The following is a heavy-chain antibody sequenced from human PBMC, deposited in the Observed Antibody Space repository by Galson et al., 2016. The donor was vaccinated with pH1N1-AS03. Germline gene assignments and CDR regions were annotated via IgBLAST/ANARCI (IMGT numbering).Heavy chain of an antibody. V-gene: IGHV5-51*01. J-gene: IGHJ4*01. CDR2: IYLDDSDT. Sequence: QSGAEVKKPGESLKISCQGSGYSFTNYWIGWVRQMPGKGLEWMGIIYLDDSDTRCSPSFQGQVTISADKSISTAYLQWSSLKASDTAMYYCARLTLSSGWPCDYWGQGTLVTVSS. D-gene: IGHD6-19*01. CDR3: ARLTLSSGWPCDY. CDR1: GYSFTNYW.